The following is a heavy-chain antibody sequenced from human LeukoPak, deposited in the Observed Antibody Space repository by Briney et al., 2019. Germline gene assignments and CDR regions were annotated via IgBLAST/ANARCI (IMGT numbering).Heavy chain of an antibody. CDR1: GFTFRNYS. CDR3: TRDVPYHTYHHSSGYSYFDY. J-gene: IGHJ4*02. Sequence: GGSLRLSCAASGFTFRNYSMNWVRQAPGKGLEWVGFIRDKAYGETTEYAASVKGRFTISGDDSKNIVYLQMNSLKTEDTAVYYCTRDVPYHTYHHSSGYSYFDYWGQGTLVTVSS. V-gene: IGHV3-49*02. D-gene: IGHD3-22*01. CDR2: IRDKAYGETT.